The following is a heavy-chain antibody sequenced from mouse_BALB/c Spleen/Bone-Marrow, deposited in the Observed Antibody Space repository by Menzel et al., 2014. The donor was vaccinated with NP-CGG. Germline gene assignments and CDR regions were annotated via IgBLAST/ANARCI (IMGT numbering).Heavy chain of an antibody. V-gene: IGHV1-52*01. Sequence: QVHVKQSGAELVRPGASVKLSCKASGYTFTSYWMNWVKQRPEQGLEWIGRIDPYDSETHYNQKFKDKAILTVDKSSSTAYMQLGSLTSEDSAVYYCARGRDYDVFAYWGQGTLVTVSA. CDR1: GYTFTSYW. D-gene: IGHD2-4*01. CDR2: IDPYDSET. CDR3: ARGRDYDVFAY. J-gene: IGHJ3*01.